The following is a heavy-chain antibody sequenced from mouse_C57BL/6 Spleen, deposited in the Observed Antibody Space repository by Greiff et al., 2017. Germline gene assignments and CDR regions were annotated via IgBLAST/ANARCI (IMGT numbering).Heavy chain of an antibody. CDR3: TRGSNYEDWYFDV. Sequence: EVQGVESGEGLVKPGGSLKLSCAASGFTFSSYAMSWVRQTPEKRLEWVAYISSGGDYIYYADTVKGRFTISRDNARNTLYLQMSSLKSEDTAMYYCTRGSNYEDWYFDVWGTGTTVTVSS. J-gene: IGHJ1*03. V-gene: IGHV5-9-1*02. CDR2: ISSGGDYI. CDR1: GFTFSSYA. D-gene: IGHD2-5*01.